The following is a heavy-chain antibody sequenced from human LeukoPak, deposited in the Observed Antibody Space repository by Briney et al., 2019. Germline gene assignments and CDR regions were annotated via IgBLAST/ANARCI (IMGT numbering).Heavy chain of an antibody. CDR2: VSGGGGNT. CDR1: GFTFSNYA. V-gene: IGHV3-23*01. Sequence: GGSLRLSCAASGFTFSNYAMSWVRQAPGRGLEWVSAVSGGGGNTYYADSVKGRFTISRDNSKNTLYLQMNSLRAEDTAVYYCASPYYDSSGLFDYWGQGTLVTVSS. D-gene: IGHD3-22*01. CDR3: ASPYYDSSGLFDY. J-gene: IGHJ4*02.